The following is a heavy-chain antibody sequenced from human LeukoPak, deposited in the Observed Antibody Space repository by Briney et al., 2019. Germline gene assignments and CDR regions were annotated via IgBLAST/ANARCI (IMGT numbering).Heavy chain of an antibody. J-gene: IGHJ4*02. Sequence: GASVKVSCKASGGTFSSYAISWVRQAPGQGLEWMGRIIPILGIANYAQKFQGRVTITADKSTSTAYMELSSLRSEDTAVYYCARGRGSGWSYYFDYWGQGTLVTVSS. D-gene: IGHD6-19*01. CDR3: ARGRGSGWSYYFDY. V-gene: IGHV1-69*04. CDR2: IIPILGIA. CDR1: GGTFSSYA.